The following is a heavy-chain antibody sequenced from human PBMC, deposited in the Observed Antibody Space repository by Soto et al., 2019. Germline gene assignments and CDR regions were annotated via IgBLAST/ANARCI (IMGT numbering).Heavy chain of an antibody. J-gene: IGHJ6*02. CDR3: TTGITGIRYYYYGMDV. CDR2: TKSKTDGGTT. Sequence: GGSLRLSCAASGFTFSNAWMNWVRQAPGKGLEWVGRTKSKTDGGTTDYAAPVKGRFTISRDDSKNTLYLQVNSLKTEDTAVYYCTTGITGIRYYYYGMDVWGQGTTVTVSS. CDR1: GFTFSNAW. V-gene: IGHV3-15*07. D-gene: IGHD1-20*01.